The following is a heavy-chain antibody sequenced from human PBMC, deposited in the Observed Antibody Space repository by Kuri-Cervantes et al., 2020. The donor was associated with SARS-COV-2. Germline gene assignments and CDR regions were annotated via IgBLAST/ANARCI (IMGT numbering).Heavy chain of an antibody. Sequence: GESLKISCAASGFTVSSNYMSWVRQAPGKGLEWVSVIYSGGSTYYADSVKGRFTIPRDNSKNTLYLQMNSLRAEDTAVYYCARGGAQYYDFWSGAEDLFDYWGHGTLVTVSS. CDR3: ARGGAQYYDFWSGAEDLFDY. D-gene: IGHD3-3*01. CDR1: GFTVSSNY. V-gene: IGHV3-66*01. CDR2: IYSGGST. J-gene: IGHJ4*01.